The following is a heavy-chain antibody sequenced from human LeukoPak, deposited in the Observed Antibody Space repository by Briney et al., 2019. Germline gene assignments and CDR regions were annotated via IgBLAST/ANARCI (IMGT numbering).Heavy chain of an antibody. CDR1: GYTFTNYG. J-gene: IGHJ6*03. V-gene: IGHV1-69*05. D-gene: IGHD3-3*02. CDR2: IIPIFGTA. CDR3: ARVGRIASNYYYYYYMDV. Sequence: GASVKVSCKASGYTFTNYGVSWVRQAPGQGLEWMGGIIPIFGTANYAQKFQGRVTITTDESTSTAYMELSSLRSEDTAVYYCARVGRIASNYYYYYYMDVWGKGTTVTVSS.